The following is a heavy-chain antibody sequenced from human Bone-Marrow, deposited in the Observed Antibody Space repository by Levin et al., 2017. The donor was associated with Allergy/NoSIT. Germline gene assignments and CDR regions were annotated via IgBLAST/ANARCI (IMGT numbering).Heavy chain of an antibody. V-gene: IGHV3-30-3*01. Sequence: SCAASGFTFSSYAMHWVRQAPGKGLEWVAVISYDGSNKYYADSVKGRFTISRDNSKNTLYLQMNSLRAEDTAVYYCARDYPPVYWGQGTLVTVSS. J-gene: IGHJ4*02. CDR3: ARDYPPVY. D-gene: IGHD1-14*01. CDR2: ISYDGSNK. CDR1: GFTFSSYA.